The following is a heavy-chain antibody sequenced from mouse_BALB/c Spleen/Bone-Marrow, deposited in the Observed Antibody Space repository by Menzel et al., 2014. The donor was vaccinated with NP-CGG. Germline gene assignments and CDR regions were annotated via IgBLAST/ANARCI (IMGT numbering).Heavy chain of an antibody. Sequence: QVQLKDSGAELARPGASVKMSCTASGYTFPSYTIHWVKPRPGQGLEWIGYINPSSGYANYNQNFKDKATLTADKSSSTAYMQLSSLTSEDSAVFYCARGGLRLPYAMDYWGQGTSVTVSS. CDR1: GYTFPSYT. V-gene: IGHV1-4*01. D-gene: IGHD1-2*01. J-gene: IGHJ4*01. CDR2: INPSSGYA. CDR3: ARGGLRLPYAMDY.